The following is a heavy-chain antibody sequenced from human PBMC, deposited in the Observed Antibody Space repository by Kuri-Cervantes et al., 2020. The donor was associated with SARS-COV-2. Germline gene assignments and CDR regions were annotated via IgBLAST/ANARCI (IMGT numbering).Heavy chain of an antibody. Sequence: GESLKISCSASGFTFSSYAMHWVRQAPGKGLEYVSAISSNGGSTYYADSVKGRFTISRDNSKNTLYLQMSSLRAEDTAVYYCVKFRRITMKVAFDIWGQGTLVTGSS. D-gene: IGHD3-22*01. J-gene: IGHJ4*02. V-gene: IGHV3-64D*06. CDR1: GFTFSSYA. CDR2: ISSNGGST. CDR3: VKFRRITMKVAFDI.